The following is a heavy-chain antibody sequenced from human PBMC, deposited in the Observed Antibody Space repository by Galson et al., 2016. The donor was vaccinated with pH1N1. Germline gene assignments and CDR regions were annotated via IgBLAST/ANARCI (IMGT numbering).Heavy chain of an antibody. V-gene: IGHV1-69*13. Sequence: SVKVSCKASGGTFSSYGINWVRQAPGQGLEWMGGIIPIFGTAKYAQNFQGRVKITADESTTTAYMKLSSLRSEDTAVYYCAREDYYDTDLSDWYFDLWGRGTLLTVSS. J-gene: IGHJ2*01. D-gene: IGHD3-22*01. CDR3: AREDYYDTDLSDWYFDL. CDR1: GGTFSSYG. CDR2: IIPIFGTA.